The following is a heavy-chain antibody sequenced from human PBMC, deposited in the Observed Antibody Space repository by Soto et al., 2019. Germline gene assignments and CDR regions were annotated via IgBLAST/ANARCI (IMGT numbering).Heavy chain of an antibody. V-gene: IGHV4-4*02. Sequence: SETLSLTCAVSGGSISSSNWWSWVRQPPGKGLEWIGEIYHSGSTNYNPSLKSRVTISVDKSKNQFSLKLSSVTAADTAVYYCARAATVIYESNWFDPWGQGTLVTVSS. D-gene: IGHD4-17*01. CDR1: GGSISSSNW. CDR3: ARAATVIYESNWFDP. J-gene: IGHJ5*02. CDR2: IYHSGST.